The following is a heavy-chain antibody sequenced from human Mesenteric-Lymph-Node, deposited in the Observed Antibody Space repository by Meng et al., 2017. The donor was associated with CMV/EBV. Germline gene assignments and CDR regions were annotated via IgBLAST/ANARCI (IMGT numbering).Heavy chain of an antibody. Sequence: SGGAISTGVYYWSWICQQPGKGLEWSGYIYYSGSTYYNPALKSRVTISVDTSKNQFSLKLSSVTAADTAVYYCARYYYDSSGYYFDYWGQGTLVTVSS. CDR2: IYYSGST. D-gene: IGHD3-22*01. CDR1: GGAISTGVYY. CDR3: ARYYYDSSGYYFDY. V-gene: IGHV4-31*02. J-gene: IGHJ4*02.